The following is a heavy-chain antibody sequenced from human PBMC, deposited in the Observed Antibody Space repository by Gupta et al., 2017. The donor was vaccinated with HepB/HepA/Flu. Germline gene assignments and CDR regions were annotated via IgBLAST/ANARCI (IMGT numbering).Heavy chain of an antibody. Sequence: QVQLVESGGGVVQPGRSLRLSCAASGFTFSSYAMHWVRQAPGKGLEWVAVISYDGSNKYYADAVKGRFTISRDNSKNTLYLQMKRLRAEDTAVYYCASGDDVHYYYGMDVGCQGTTVTVSS. J-gene: IGHJ6*02. CDR2: ISYDGSNK. D-gene: IGHD5-12*01. V-gene: IGHV3-30-3*01. CDR3: ASGDDVHYYYGMDV. CDR1: GFTFSSYA.